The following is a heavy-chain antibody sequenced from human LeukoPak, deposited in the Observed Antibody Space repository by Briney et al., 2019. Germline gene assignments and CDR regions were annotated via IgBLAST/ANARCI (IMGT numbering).Heavy chain of an antibody. CDR1: GDSISGADYY. Sequence: SQTLSLTCTVSGDSISGADYYWSWIRQPPGKGLEWIAYVYYSGSTYYNPSLKSRVTISVDTSKNQFSLKLSSVTAADTAVYYCARERLEYYDFWSGYYSAPFDYWGQGTLVTVSS. CDR2: VYYSGST. D-gene: IGHD3-3*01. J-gene: IGHJ4*02. CDR3: ARERLEYYDFWSGYYSAPFDY. V-gene: IGHV4-30-4*01.